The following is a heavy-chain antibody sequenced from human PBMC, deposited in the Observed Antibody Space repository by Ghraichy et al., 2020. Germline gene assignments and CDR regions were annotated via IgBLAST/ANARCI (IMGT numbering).Heavy chain of an antibody. V-gene: IGHV4-34*01. D-gene: IGHD3-3*01. Sequence: SQTLSLPCAVYGGSFSDYYWSWLRQPPGRGLEWIGEINHSGSTNYNPSLKSRVTMSVDTSKNQFSLRLSSVTAADTAVYYCAKGPNHGFWSGSPGGMDVWGQGTTVTVSS. CDR2: INHSGST. CDR1: GGSFSDYY. J-gene: IGHJ6*02. CDR3: AKGPNHGFWSGSPGGMDV.